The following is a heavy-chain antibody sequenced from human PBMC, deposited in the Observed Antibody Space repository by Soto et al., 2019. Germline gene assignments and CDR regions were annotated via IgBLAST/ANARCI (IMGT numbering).Heavy chain of an antibody. CDR3: ARRAAVAGFDP. J-gene: IGHJ5*02. CDR2: INPGNGNI. D-gene: IGHD6-19*01. CDR1: GYTFTSYN. V-gene: IGHV1-3*01. Sequence: QVQLVQSGAEVKKPGASVKLSCKASGYTFTSYNMHWVRQAPGQRLEWMGWINPGNGNIKYPQKFQGRVTITRDTSASTAYMELSSLTSEDTAVYYCARRAAVAGFDPWGQGTLVTVSS.